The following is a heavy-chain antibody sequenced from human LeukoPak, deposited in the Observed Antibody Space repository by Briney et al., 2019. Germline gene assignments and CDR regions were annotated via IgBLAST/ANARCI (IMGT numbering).Heavy chain of an antibody. V-gene: IGHV5-51*01. CDR3: ARSSGSGGSVYYGMDV. Sequence: GESLKISCKGSGYSFTSYWIGWVRQMPGKGLEWMGIIYPGDSDTRYSPSFQGQVTISADKSISTAYLQWSSLKASDTAMYYCARSSGSGGSVYYGMDVWGQGPRSPSP. CDR2: IYPGDSDT. J-gene: IGHJ6*02. D-gene: IGHD3-10*01. CDR1: GYSFTSYW.